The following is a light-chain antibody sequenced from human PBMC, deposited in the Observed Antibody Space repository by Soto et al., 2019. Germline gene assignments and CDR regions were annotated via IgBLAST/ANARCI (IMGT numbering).Light chain of an antibody. CDR3: QQYNTYSA. CDR1: QSVSNW. Sequence: DIQMTQSPSTLSASVGDRVTITCRASQSVSNWLAWYRQKRGKAPELLIYDASSLKSGVPSRFSGSGSGTEFTLTISSLQPDDFATYYCQQYNTYSAFGQGTKADI. J-gene: IGKJ1*01. CDR2: DAS. V-gene: IGKV1-5*01.